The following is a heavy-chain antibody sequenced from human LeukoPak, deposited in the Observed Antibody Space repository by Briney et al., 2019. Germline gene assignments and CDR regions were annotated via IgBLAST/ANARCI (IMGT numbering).Heavy chain of an antibody. Sequence: SETLSLTCTVSGGSISSGDYYWSWIRQPPGKGLEWIGYISYSGSTYYNPSLKSRVTMSVDTSKNQFSLKLSSVTAADTAVYYCAREFAWEPLFNWGQGTLVTVSS. CDR3: AREFAWEPLFN. V-gene: IGHV4-30-4*01. CDR2: ISYSGST. CDR1: GGSISSGDYY. D-gene: IGHD1-26*01. J-gene: IGHJ4*02.